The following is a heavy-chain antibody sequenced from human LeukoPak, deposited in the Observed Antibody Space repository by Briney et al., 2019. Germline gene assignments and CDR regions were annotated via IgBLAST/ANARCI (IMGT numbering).Heavy chain of an antibody. D-gene: IGHD4-11*01. CDR3: ARDAERIRTTDGFDI. Sequence: GGSLRLSCAASGFSVSSNYMSWVRQAPGKGLEWVSILYSGGSTYSADSVKGRFTISRDSSKNTVYLQMNSLRAEDTAIYYCARDAERIRTTDGFDIWGQGTMVTVSS. J-gene: IGHJ3*02. CDR1: GFSVSSNY. CDR2: LYSGGST. V-gene: IGHV3-66*01.